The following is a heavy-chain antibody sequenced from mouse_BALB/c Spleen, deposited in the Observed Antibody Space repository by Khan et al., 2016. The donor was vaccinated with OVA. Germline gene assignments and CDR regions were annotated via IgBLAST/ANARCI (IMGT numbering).Heavy chain of an antibody. D-gene: IGHD1-1*01. CDR3: ARVYGGDFDY. CDR1: GYSITSDYA. V-gene: IGHV3-2*02. Sequence: EVQLQESGPGLVKPSQSLSLTCTVTGYSITSDYAWNWIRQFPGSKLEWMGFISYSGNTNYNPSLKSRFSITRDKSKNQFFLQLNSVTTEDTATYYCARVYGGDFDYWGQGTTLTVSS. CDR2: ISYSGNT. J-gene: IGHJ2*01.